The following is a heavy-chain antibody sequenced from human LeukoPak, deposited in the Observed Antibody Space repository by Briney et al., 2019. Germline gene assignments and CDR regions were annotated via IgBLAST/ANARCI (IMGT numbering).Heavy chain of an antibody. V-gene: IGHV4-4*07. D-gene: IGHD6-13*01. CDR1: GGSLSSYY. Sequence: SETLSLPCTASGGSLSSYYWSWVPPPAGKGLEWIGRIYTSGSTNYNPSLKSRVTMSVDTSKNQFSLKQSSVTAADTAVYYCAREASSSWYHYGCFLYYFDYWGQGTLVTVSS. J-gene: IGHJ4*02. CDR3: AREASSSWYHYGCFLYYFDY. CDR2: IYTSGST.